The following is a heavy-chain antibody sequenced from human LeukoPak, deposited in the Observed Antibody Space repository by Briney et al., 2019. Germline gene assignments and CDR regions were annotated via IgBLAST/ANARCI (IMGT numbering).Heavy chain of an antibody. CDR3: AKGDAVTTAHFDY. J-gene: IGHJ4*02. Sequence: PGGSLRLSCAASGFTFSSYAMSWVRQAPGKGLEWVSGISGNGGSTYYADFVKGRFTISRDNAKNSLYLQMNSLRAEDTALYYCAKGDAVTTAHFDYWGQGTLVTVSS. CDR1: GFTFSSYA. V-gene: IGHV3-23*01. CDR2: ISGNGGST. D-gene: IGHD4-17*01.